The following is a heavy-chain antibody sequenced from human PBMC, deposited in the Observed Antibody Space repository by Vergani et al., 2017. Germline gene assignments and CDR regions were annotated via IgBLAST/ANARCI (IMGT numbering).Heavy chain of an antibody. CDR1: GGSISSGDHC. CDR2: IFYSWTT. Sequence: QVQLQESGPGVVKPSQTLSLTCAVSGGSISSGDHCWTWIRQRPGKGLEWIGYIFYSWTTYDNPSLRSRLTISVDTSQIQFSLKLRSVTAAATAVYYCARVDTQVPATSHFYYMDVWGKGTTVVVSS. CDR3: ARVDTQVPATSHFYYMDV. J-gene: IGHJ6*03. V-gene: IGHV4-31*11. D-gene: IGHD6-25*01.